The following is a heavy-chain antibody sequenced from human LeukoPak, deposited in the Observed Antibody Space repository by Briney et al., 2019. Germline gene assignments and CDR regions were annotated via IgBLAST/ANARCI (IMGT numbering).Heavy chain of an antibody. CDR3: ARIGYCSGGSCYTDDFDY. CDR2: IDPNSGGT. J-gene: IGHJ4*02. D-gene: IGHD2-15*01. V-gene: IGHV1-2*02. Sequence: GASVKVSCKASGYTFTTYAITWVRQAPGQGLEWMGWIDPNSGGTNYAQKFQGRVTMTRDTSISTAYMELSRLRSDDTAVYYCARIGYCSGGSCYTDDFDYWGQGTLVTVSS. CDR1: GYTFTTYA.